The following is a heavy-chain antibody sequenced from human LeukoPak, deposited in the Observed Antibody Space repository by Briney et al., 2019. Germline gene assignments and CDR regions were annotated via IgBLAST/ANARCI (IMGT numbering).Heavy chain of an antibody. J-gene: IGHJ4*02. CDR3: AKPKDNSLYCFDY. CDR2: MSGSGGST. V-gene: IGHV3-23*01. Sequence: HSGGSLRLSCAASAFTFRSYAMSWVRQAGGKGLEWVSAMSGSGGSTYYADSVKGRFTISRDNSKNTMYLQMSSLRAEDTAVYYCAKPKDNSLYCFDYWGQGTLVTVSS. CDR1: AFTFRSYA. D-gene: IGHD1-20*01.